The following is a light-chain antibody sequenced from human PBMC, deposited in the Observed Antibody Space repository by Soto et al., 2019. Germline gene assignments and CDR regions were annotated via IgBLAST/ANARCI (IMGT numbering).Light chain of an antibody. CDR1: QSVSSSY. CDR3: QQYGSSAIT. V-gene: IGKV3-20*01. CDR2: GAS. J-gene: IGKJ5*01. Sequence: EIVLTQSPGTLSLSPGERATLSCRASQSVSSSYLAWYHQKPDQAPRLLIYGASNRATGIPDRFSGSGSGTDFTLTIRSIEPAEFAVYYCQQYGSSAITFGQGTRLEIK.